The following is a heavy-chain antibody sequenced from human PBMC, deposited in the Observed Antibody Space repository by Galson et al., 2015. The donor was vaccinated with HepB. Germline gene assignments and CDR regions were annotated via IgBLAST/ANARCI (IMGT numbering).Heavy chain of an antibody. V-gene: IGHV3-30*04. CDR2: ISSAGHYE. J-gene: IGHJ4*01. CDR1: GFLFGTYS. D-gene: IGHD3-10*01. CDR3: ARGNGSGAWLIDH. Sequence: SLRLSCAASGFLFGTYSMHWVHQTPGKGLEWVAVISSAGHYEYNADSVQGRFTIPRDNSKNTLFLQMNSLTAADTGVYYCARGNGSGAWLIDHWGHGTLVTVSS.